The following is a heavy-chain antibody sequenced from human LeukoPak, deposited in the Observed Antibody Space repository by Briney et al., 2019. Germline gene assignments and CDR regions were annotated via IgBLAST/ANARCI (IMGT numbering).Heavy chain of an antibody. CDR3: ARAREVAGTVGY. D-gene: IGHD6-19*01. J-gene: IGHJ4*02. CDR2: INTISGGT. V-gene: IGHV1-2*02. CDR1: GYTFTGYY. Sequence: ASVKVSCKASGYTFTGYYMHWVRQAPGQGLEWIGWINTISGGTNYAQKFQGRVTMTRDTSISTAYMELSRLTSDDTAVYYCARAREVAGTVGYWGQGTLVTVSS.